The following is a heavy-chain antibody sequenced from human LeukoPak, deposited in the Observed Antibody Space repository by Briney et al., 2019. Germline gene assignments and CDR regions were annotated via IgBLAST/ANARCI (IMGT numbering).Heavy chain of an antibody. CDR1: GGSISSGSYY. J-gene: IGHJ4*02. V-gene: IGHV4-61*02. D-gene: IGHD6-19*01. CDR2: IYTSGST. Sequence: SETLSLTCTVSGGSISSGSYYWSWIRQPAGKGLEWIGRIYTSGSTNYNPSLKSRVTMSVDTSKNQFSLKLSSVTAADTAVYYCARQRSSAWHSDYWGQGTLVTVSS. CDR3: ARQRSSAWHSDY.